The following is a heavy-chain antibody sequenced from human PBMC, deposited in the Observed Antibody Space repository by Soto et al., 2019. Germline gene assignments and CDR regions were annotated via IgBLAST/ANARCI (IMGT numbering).Heavy chain of an antibody. CDR3: ARESNSSCPDY. D-gene: IGHD6-13*01. V-gene: IGHV1-18*01. CDR2: ISAYNGNT. J-gene: IGHJ4*02. CDR1: GYTFTSYG. Sequence: QVKLVQSGAEVKKPGASVKVSCKASGYTFTSYGISWVRQAPGQGLEWMGWISAYNGNTNYEQKLQGRVTMTTYTSTSTAYMELRSLISADTAVYSCARESNSSCPDYWGQGTMVTVSS.